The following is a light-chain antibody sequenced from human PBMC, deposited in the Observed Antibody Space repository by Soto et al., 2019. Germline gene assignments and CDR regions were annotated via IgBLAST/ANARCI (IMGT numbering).Light chain of an antibody. CDR1: QSISRY. J-gene: IGKJ4*01. CDR2: DAS. V-gene: IGKV3-11*01. Sequence: EIALTQSPATLSLSPGERATLSCRASQSISRYLAWYQQTPGQAPRLLIYDASNRATGIPARFSGSGSGTDFTLTISSLEPEDFAVYYCQQRGNWPSFGGGTKVEIK. CDR3: QQRGNWPS.